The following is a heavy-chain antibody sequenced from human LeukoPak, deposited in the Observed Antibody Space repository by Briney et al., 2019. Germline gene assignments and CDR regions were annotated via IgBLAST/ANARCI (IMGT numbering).Heavy chain of an antibody. D-gene: IGHD3-3*01. CDR3: ARVRDDFFFDF. V-gene: IGHV4-31*03. J-gene: IGHJ4*02. CDR1: GDSISRSGFY. Sequence: PSETLSLTCTVSGDSISRSGFYWSWIRQHPGTGLEWIAYIHYIGNTYYNPSLEGRVTMSVVTSSNQFSLNVASVTAADTAFYYCARVRDDFFFDFWGQGLLVTVSS. CDR2: IHYIGNT.